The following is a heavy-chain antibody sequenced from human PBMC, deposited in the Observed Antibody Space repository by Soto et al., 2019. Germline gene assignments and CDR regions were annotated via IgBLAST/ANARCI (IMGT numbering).Heavy chain of an antibody. D-gene: IGHD2-8*01. Sequence: SETLSLTCTVSGGSVSSGSYYWSWIRQPPGKGLEWIGYIYSNGVTSYNPSLNSRLTMSVDTSRSQVSLKLSSVTAADTALYYCAYGVYAQWHYPYWGQGTPVTVSS. J-gene: IGHJ4*02. V-gene: IGHV4-39*01. CDR3: AYGVYAQWHYPY. CDR1: GGSVSSGSYY. CDR2: IYSNGVT.